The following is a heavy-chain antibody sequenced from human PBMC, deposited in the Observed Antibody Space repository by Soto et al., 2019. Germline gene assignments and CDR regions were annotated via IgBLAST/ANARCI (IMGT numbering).Heavy chain of an antibody. CDR1: GSSIGSSYY. V-gene: IGHV4-38-2*02. CDR3: ARDCGPTTRDLRWFDH. CDR2: IHHGGSS. J-gene: IGHJ5*02. Sequence: PSETLSLTCAVSGSSIGSSYYWGWIRQPPGKGLEWIGTIHHGGSSFYNPSLKSRVTMSVDTSKNQFSLKLRSVTAADTAVYFCARDCGPTTRDLRWFDHWGQGTLVTVSS.